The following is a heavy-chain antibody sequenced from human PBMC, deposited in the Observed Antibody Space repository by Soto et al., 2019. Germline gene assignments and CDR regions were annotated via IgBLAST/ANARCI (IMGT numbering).Heavy chain of an antibody. Sequence: QVQLQESGPGLVKPSQTLSLTCTVSGGSISSGGYYWSWIRQHPGKGLEWIGYIYYSGSTYYNPSLKSRVTISVDTSKNQFSLKLSSVTAADTAVYYCARDYYDSSGKPEGFDYWGQGTLVTVSS. CDR3: ARDYYDSSGKPEGFDY. J-gene: IGHJ4*02. CDR2: IYYSGST. V-gene: IGHV4-31*03. D-gene: IGHD3-22*01. CDR1: GGSISSGGYY.